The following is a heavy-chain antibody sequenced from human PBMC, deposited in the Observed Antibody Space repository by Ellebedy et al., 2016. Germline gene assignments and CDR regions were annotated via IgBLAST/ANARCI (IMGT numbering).Heavy chain of an antibody. CDR3: ARAGDPYSDFEFYYYAMDV. Sequence: GESLKISCAASGFTFSIYGMHWVRQAPGKGLEWVAVIWYDGSNKYYADSVKGRFTISRDNSKNTLFLQMNSLRAEDTAVYYCARAGDPYSDFEFYYYAMDVWGQGTTVTVSS. V-gene: IGHV3-33*01. D-gene: IGHD4-11*01. J-gene: IGHJ6*02. CDR2: IWYDGSNK. CDR1: GFTFSIYG.